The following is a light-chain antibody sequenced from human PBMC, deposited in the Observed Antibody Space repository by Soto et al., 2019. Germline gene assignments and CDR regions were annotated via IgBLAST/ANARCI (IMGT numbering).Light chain of an antibody. CDR3: QQRSNWPPT. CDR2: DAS. CDR1: QSVSSY. Sequence: EIVLTQSPATLSLSPGERATLSCRASQSVSSYLAWYQQKPGQAPRLLIYDASNRATGIPARFSGSGSGTDFTLTNSSLEPDDFAAYYCQQRSNWPPTFGGGTKVEIK. J-gene: IGKJ4*01. V-gene: IGKV3-11*01.